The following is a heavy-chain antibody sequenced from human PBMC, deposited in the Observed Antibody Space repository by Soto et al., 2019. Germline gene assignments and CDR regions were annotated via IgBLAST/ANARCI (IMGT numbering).Heavy chain of an antibody. J-gene: IGHJ2*01. CDR2: ISASGGNI. V-gene: IGHV3-23*01. CDR1: GCVFSDYA. CDR3: AKVAGGLGYFDL. D-gene: IGHD3-16*01. Sequence: PGGSLRLSCVASGCVFSDYAMTWIRQAPGKGLEWVATISASGGNIEYTDSLKGRFTISRDNSKKTVYLQINGLTADDTAVHYCAKVAGGLGYFDLWGRGTLVTVSS.